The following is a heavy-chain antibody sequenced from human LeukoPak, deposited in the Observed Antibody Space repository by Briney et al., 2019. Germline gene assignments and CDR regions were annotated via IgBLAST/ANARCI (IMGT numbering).Heavy chain of an antibody. D-gene: IGHD3-10*01. Sequence: GGSLRLSCAASGFTFSSYAMSWVRQAPGKGLEWVSAISGSGGSTYYADSVKGRFTISRDNSKNTLYLQMNSLRAEDTAVYYCAKDTYYYGSGSPGYWGQGTLVTVPS. CDR3: AKDTYYYGSGSPGY. CDR1: GFTFSSYA. J-gene: IGHJ4*02. V-gene: IGHV3-23*01. CDR2: ISGSGGST.